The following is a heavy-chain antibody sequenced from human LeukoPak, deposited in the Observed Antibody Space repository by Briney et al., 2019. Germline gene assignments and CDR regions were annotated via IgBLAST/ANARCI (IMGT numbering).Heavy chain of an antibody. CDR2: INPSGGST. J-gene: IGHJ4*02. CDR1: GYTFTSYY. D-gene: IGHD5-18*01. CDR3: ATYVYGYTFDY. V-gene: IGHV1-46*01. Sequence: ASVKVSCKASGYTFTSYYMHWVRQAPGQGLEWMGIINPSGGSTSYAQKFQGGVTMTRDTSTSTVYMELSSLRSEDTAVYYCATYVYGYTFDYWGQGTLVTVSS.